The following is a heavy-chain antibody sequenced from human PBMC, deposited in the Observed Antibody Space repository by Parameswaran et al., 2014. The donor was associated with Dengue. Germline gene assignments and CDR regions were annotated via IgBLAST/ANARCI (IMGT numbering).Heavy chain of an antibody. Sequence: QAGGPVRLSCAASGFTFSSYAMHWVRQAPGKGLEWVAVISYDGSNKYYADSVKGRFTISRDNSKNTLYLQMNSLRAEDTAVYYCARDIAVAGTMGAFDYWGQGTLVTVSS. CDR1: GFTFSSYA. CDR2: ISYDGSNK. J-gene: IGHJ4*02. CDR3: ARDIAVAGTMGAFDY. D-gene: IGHD6-19*01. V-gene: IGHV3-30-3*01.